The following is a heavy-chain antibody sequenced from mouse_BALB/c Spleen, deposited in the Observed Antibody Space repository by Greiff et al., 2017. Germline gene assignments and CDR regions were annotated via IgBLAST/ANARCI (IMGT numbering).Heavy chain of an antibody. CDR2: INPGSSTI. J-gene: IGHJ4*01. CDR3: ARLTATGAMDY. CDR1: GFAFSRYW. D-gene: IGHD1-2*01. Sequence: EVKLVESGGGLVQPGGSLNLSCAASGFAFSRYWMSWARQAPGKGQEWIGEINPGSSTINYTPSLKDKFIISRDNAKNTLYLQMSKVRSEDTALYYCARLTATGAMDYWGQGTSVTVSS. V-gene: IGHV4-2*02.